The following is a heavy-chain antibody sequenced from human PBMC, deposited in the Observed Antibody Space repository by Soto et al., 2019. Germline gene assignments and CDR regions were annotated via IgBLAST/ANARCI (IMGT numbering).Heavy chain of an antibody. CDR2: ISAYNGNT. CDR1: RYTFTSYG. D-gene: IGHD3-3*01. CDR3: ARGGTIFGLDY. V-gene: IGHV1-18*04. Sequence: VASVKVSCNXSRYTFTSYGISWVRQAPGQGLEWMGWISAYNGNTNYAQKLQGRVTMTTDPSTSTAYMELRSLRSDDTAVYYCARGGTIFGLDYWGQGTLVTVSS. J-gene: IGHJ4*02.